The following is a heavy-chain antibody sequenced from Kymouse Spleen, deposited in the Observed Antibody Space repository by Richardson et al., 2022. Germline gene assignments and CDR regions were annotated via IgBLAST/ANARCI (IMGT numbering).Heavy chain of an antibody. CDR3: ARDRVTGTYYFDY. Sequence: QVQLVQSGAEVKKPGASVKVSCKASGYTFTSYAMHWVRQAPGQRLEWMGWINAGNGNTKYSQKFQGRVTITRDTSASTAYMELSSLRSEDTAVYYCARDRVTGTYYFDYWGQGTLVTVSS. D-gene: IGHD1-7*01. CDR1: GYTFTSYA. V-gene: IGHV1-3*01. CDR2: INAGNGNT. J-gene: IGHJ4*02.